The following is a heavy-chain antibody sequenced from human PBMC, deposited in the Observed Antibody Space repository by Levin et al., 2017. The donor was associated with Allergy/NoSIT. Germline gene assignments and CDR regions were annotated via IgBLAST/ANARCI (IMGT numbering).Heavy chain of an antibody. CDR3: ARIPGSPTRWEVLGDAFDI. J-gene: IGHJ3*02. V-gene: IGHV3-33*01. D-gene: IGHD1-26*01. CDR2: IWHDGTAT. Sequence: GESLKISCAASGFGFSNYGMHWARQAPGKGLEWVAFIWHDGTATYYGNSVKGRFTISRDNSKNTLYLQMNSLRVEDTAIYFCARIPGSPTRWEVLGDAFDIWGQGTTVTVS. CDR1: GFGFSNYG.